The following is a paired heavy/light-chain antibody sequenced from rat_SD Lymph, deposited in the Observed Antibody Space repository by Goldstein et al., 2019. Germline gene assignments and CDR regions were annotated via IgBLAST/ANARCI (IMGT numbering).Heavy chain of an antibody. CDR2: ISYDGGST. J-gene: IGHJ3*01. D-gene: IGHD1-12*02. V-gene: IGHV5-20*01. CDR1: GFTFSDYY. Sequence: EVQLVESGGGLVQPGRSLKLSCAASGFTFSDYYMAWVRQAPTKGLEWVASISYDGGSTYYRDSVKGRFTISRDNAKSSLYLQMDSLRSEDTATYYCTTEIYYYDGTYAYNWFAYWGQGTLVTVSS. CDR3: TTEIYYYDGTYAYNWFAY.
Light chain of an antibody. CDR1: EDIYSG. CDR2: GAS. Sequence: DIQMTQSPASLSASLGETVTIQCQASEDIYSGLAWYQQKPGKSPQLLIYGASSLQDGVPSRFSGSGSGTQYSLKISSMQTEDEGVYFCQQGLKYPWTFGGGTKLELK. V-gene: IGKV12S26*01. CDR3: QQGLKYPWT. J-gene: IGKJ1*01.